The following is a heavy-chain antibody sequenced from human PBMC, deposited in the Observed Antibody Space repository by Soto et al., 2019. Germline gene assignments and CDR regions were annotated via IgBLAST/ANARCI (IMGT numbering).Heavy chain of an antibody. J-gene: IGHJ4*02. CDR3: ARQWLDSYYFDY. CDR2: ISSNGGST. V-gene: IGHV3-64*01. Sequence: EVQLVESGGGLVQPGGSLRLSCAASGFTFSSYAMHWVRQAPGKGLVYVSGISSNGGSTHYANSVKGRFTISRDNSKNTLYLQMGSLRAEDMAVYYCARQWLDSYYFDYWGQGTLVTVSS. CDR1: GFTFSSYA. D-gene: IGHD6-19*01.